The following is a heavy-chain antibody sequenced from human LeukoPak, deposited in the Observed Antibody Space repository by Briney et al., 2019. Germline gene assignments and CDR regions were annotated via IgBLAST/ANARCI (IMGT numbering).Heavy chain of an antibody. CDR1: GFTFSSYW. J-gene: IGHJ4*02. D-gene: IGHD2-21*01. Sequence: GGSLRLSCAASGFTFSSYWMHWVRQDPGKGLLWVSRINIDGRSTSYAPSVTGRFTMSRDNAKNTVYLQMNSLRAEDTAVYYGVRDVWGDRDGFFEYWGQGTLVTVSS. V-gene: IGHV3-74*01. CDR3: VRDVWGDRDGFFEY. CDR2: INIDGRST.